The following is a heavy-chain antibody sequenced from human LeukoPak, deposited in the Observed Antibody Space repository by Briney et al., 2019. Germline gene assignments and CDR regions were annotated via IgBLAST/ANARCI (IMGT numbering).Heavy chain of an antibody. CDR2: ISGTGGSP. D-gene: IGHD2-8*01. Sequence: GRSLRLSCAASGFTFRNYAMSWVRQAPGKGLEWVSAISGTGGSPYNADSVKGRFTISRDNSKNTLYLEMNRLRAEDTAVYYCANGYCTNGVCYTFVLGYWGQGTLVTVSS. CDR1: GFTFRNYA. J-gene: IGHJ4*02. V-gene: IGHV3-23*01. CDR3: ANGYCTNGVCYTFVLGY.